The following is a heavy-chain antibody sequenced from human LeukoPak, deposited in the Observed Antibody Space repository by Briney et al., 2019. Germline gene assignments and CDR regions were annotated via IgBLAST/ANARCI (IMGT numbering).Heavy chain of an antibody. CDR1: GFTLSDYS. D-gene: IGHD2-15*01. V-gene: IGHV3-11*01. Sequence: PGGSLRLSCAASGFTLSDYSMSWIRQAPGKGLEWISYMRPNGHTTYYADSLKGRISVSWDNARNSLYLQLSSLTAADTAFYYCARSGYGAFDFWGQGALVTVSS. J-gene: IGHJ4*02. CDR3: ARSGYGAFDF. CDR2: MRPNGHTT.